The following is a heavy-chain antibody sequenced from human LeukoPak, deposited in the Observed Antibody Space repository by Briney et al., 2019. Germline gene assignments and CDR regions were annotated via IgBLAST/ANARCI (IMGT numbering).Heavy chain of an antibody. V-gene: IGHV3-21*04. J-gene: IGHJ4*02. CDR2: ISSSSSYI. D-gene: IGHD3-22*01. CDR3: AKAASMIVVVSAIDF. CDR1: GFTFSSYS. Sequence: GGSLRLSCAASGFTFSSYSMNWVGQAPGKGLEWVSSISSSSSYIYYADSVKGRFTISRDNSKNTLYLQMNSLRAEDTAVFYCAKAASMIVVVSAIDFWGQGTLVTVSS.